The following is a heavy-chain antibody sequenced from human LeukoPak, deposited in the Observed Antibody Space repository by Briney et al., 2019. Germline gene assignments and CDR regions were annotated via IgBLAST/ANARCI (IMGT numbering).Heavy chain of an antibody. D-gene: IGHD3-10*01. CDR3: AREVTYYYGSGSSNTPDY. CDR1: GFTFSSYS. J-gene: IGHJ4*02. CDR2: ISSSSSTI. V-gene: IGHV3-48*04. Sequence: GGSLRLSCAASGFTFSSYSMNWVRQAPGKGLEWVSYISSSSSTIYYADSVKGRFTISRDNAKNSLYLQMNSLRAEDTAVYYCAREVTYYYGSGSSNTPDYWGQGTLVTVSS.